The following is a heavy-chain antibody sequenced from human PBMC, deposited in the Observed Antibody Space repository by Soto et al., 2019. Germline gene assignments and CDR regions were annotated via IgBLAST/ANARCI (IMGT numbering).Heavy chain of an antibody. CDR2: ISYSGST. CDR3: ARGTSWQLPFDY. V-gene: IGHV4-59*01. CDR1: SDSISSYY. Sequence: ETLSLTCTVSSDSISSYYWSWIRQPPGKRLEWIGYISYSGSTDYNPSLKSRVTISGDTSKNQFSLKVSSVTAADTAVYYCARGTSWQLPFDYWGQGTLVTVSS. D-gene: IGHD6-13*01. J-gene: IGHJ4*02.